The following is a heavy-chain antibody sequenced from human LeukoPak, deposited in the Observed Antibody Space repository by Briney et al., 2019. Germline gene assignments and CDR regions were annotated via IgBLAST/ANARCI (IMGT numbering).Heavy chain of an antibody. V-gene: IGHV1-2*02. Sequence: ASVKVSCKASGYTFTGYYMHWVRQAPGQGLEWMGWINPNSGGTNYAQKFQGRVTMTRDTSISTAYMELSSLRSEDTAVYYCARVGRWKLRFLEYWGQGTLVTVSS. J-gene: IGHJ4*02. CDR2: INPNSGGT. D-gene: IGHD3-3*01. CDR1: GYTFTGYY. CDR3: ARVGRWKLRFLEY.